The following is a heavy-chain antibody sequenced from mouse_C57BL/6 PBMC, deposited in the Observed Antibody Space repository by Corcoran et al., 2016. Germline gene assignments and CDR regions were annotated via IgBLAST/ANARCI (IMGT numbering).Heavy chain of an antibody. CDR3: ARGDYVGFDY. Sequence: QVQLQQPGAKLVKPGASVTMSCKASGYTFTSYWITWVKQRPGQGLEWIGDIYPGSGSTNYNEQFKSKATLTVDTSSSTAYMQLSSLTSEDSAVYYCARGDYVGFDYWGQGTTLTVSS. D-gene: IGHD2-4*01. J-gene: IGHJ2*01. CDR2: IYPGSGST. V-gene: IGHV1-55*01. CDR1: GYTFTSYW.